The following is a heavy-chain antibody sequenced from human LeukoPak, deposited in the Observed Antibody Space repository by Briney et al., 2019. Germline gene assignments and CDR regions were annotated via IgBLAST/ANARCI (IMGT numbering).Heavy chain of an antibody. CDR1: GFTFSSYA. V-gene: IGHV3-64D*06. CDR2: ISSNGGST. CDR3: VKDLGGYTFDY. Sequence: GGSLRLSCSASGFTFSSYAMHWVRQAPGKGLEYVSAISSNGGSTYYADSVKGRFTISRDNSKNTLYLQMSCLRAEDTAVYYCVKDLGGYTFDYWGQGTLVTVSS. D-gene: IGHD3-22*01. J-gene: IGHJ4*02.